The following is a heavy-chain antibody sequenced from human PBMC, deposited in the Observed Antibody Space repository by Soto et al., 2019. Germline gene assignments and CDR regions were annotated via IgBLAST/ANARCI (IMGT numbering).Heavy chain of an antibody. V-gene: IGHV4-30-2*01. CDR2: IYHSGST. D-gene: IGHD1-26*01. CDR1: GGSISSGGYS. Sequence: SETLSLTCAVSGGSISSGGYSWSWIRQPPGKGLEWIGYIYHSGSTYYNPSLKSRVTISVDRSKNQFSLKLSSVTAADTAVYYCATGAEGATTGYYGMDVWGQGTTVTVSS. J-gene: IGHJ6*02. CDR3: ATGAEGATTGYYGMDV.